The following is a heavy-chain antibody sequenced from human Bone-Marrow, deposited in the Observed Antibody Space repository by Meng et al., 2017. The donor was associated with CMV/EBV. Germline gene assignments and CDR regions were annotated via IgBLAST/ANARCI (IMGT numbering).Heavy chain of an antibody. CDR2: IKQDGSEK. D-gene: IGHD3-3*01. V-gene: IGHV3-7*01. Sequence: GGSLRLSCAASGFTFSSYWMSWVRQAPGKGLEWVANIKQDGSEKYYVDSVKGRFTISRDNAKNSLYLQMNSLRAEDTAVYYCARDREYYDFWSGYDYWGQGTLVSV. J-gene: IGHJ4*02. CDR3: ARDREYYDFWSGYDY. CDR1: GFTFSSYW.